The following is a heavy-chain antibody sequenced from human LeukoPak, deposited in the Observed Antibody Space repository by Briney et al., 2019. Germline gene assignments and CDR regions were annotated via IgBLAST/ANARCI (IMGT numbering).Heavy chain of an antibody. D-gene: IGHD4/OR15-4a*01. Sequence: GGSLRLSCAASGFTFQYFAMSWVRQAPGKGLEWVSVIYSGGSTYYADSVKGRFTISRDNSKNTLYLQMNSLRAEDTAVYYCARDTGPLGVDGAHYWGQGTLVTISS. V-gene: IGHV3-53*01. CDR1: GFTFQYFA. CDR3: ARDTGPLGVDGAHY. CDR2: IYSGGST. J-gene: IGHJ4*02.